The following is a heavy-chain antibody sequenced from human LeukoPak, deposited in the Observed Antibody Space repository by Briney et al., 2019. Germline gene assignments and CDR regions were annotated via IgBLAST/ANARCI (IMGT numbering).Heavy chain of an antibody. D-gene: IGHD3-22*01. J-gene: IGHJ4*02. CDR2: ISGSGGST. CDR3: AKDLKPFYDSSGDDY. CDR1: GGSFSGYY. V-gene: IGHV3-23*01. Sequence: PSETLSLTCAVYGGSFSGYYWSWIRQPPGKGLEWVSAISGSGGSTYYADSVKGRFTISRDNSKNTLYLQMNSLRAEDTAVYYCAKDLKPFYDSSGDDYWGQGTLVTVSS.